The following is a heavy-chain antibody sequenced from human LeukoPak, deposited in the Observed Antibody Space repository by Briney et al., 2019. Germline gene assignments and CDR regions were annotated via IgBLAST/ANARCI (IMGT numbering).Heavy chain of an antibody. V-gene: IGHV3-33*08. CDR2: IWHDGSNQ. CDR1: GFTFSSYA. CDR3: ARYDGYVFYIDY. J-gene: IGHJ4*02. Sequence: GRSLRLSCAASGFTFSSYAMHWVRQAPGKGLEWVAVIWHDGSNQYYADSVKGRFTISRDNSKNTLYLQMDSLRAEDTAIYYCARYDGYVFYIDYWGQGTLVTVSS. D-gene: IGHD5-24*01.